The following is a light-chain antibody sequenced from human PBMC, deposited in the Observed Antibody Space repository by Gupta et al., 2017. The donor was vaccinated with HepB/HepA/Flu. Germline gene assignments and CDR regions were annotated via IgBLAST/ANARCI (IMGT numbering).Light chain of an antibody. CDR1: ACTRQY. J-gene: IGLJ2*01. CDR3: QSADSSGTYRGV. Sequence: SYELTQPPSVPLSPGQTAMITCSGDACTRQYAYWYQQKPGQAPVLVIYKDNERHLGNPERFSGSSSGKTGTLTISGVQAEDEADYYCQSADSSGTYRGVFGGGTKLTVL. V-gene: IGLV3-25*03. CDR2: KDN.